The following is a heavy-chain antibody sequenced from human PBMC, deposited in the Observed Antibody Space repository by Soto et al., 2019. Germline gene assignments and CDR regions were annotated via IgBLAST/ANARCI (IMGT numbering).Heavy chain of an antibody. D-gene: IGHD3-10*01. CDR2: ISYDGANK. Sequence: ESGGGVVQPGRSLTLSCAASGFTFTSFAFHWVRQAPGQGLEFVAAISYDGANKYYADSVTGRFTISRDSSKNVVSLQMDTLRSEDTGVYYCARDAFDYYASGTYLVWGQGTLVTVSS. CDR1: GFTFTSFA. V-gene: IGHV3-30-3*01. CDR3: ARDAFDYYASGTYLV. J-gene: IGHJ4*02.